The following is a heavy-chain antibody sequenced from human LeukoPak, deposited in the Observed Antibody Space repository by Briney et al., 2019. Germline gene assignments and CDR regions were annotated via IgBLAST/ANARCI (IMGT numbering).Heavy chain of an antibody. CDR1: GGTFSSYA. V-gene: IGHV1-69*13. CDR3: ARVNGDYNYYYGMDA. CDR2: IIPIFGTA. Sequence: ALVKVSCKASGGTFSSYAISWVRQAPGQGLEWMGGIIPIFGTANYAQKFQGRVTITADESTSTAYMELSSLRSEDTAVYYCARVNGDYNYYYGMDAWGQGTTVTVSS. D-gene: IGHD4-17*01. J-gene: IGHJ6*02.